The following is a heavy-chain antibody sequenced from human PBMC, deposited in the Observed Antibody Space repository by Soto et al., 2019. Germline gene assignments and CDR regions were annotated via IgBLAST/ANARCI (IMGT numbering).Heavy chain of an antibody. Sequence: ASVKVSCKASGYTFTSYGISWVRQAPGQGLEWMGWISAYNGNTNYAQKLQGRVTMTTDTSTSTAYMELRSLRSDDTAVYYCARVGEYYYDSSGYYGGYYYGMDVWGQGTTVTVSS. D-gene: IGHD3-22*01. CDR2: ISAYNGNT. J-gene: IGHJ6*02. CDR1: GYTFTSYG. CDR3: ARVGEYYYDSSGYYGGYYYGMDV. V-gene: IGHV1-18*01.